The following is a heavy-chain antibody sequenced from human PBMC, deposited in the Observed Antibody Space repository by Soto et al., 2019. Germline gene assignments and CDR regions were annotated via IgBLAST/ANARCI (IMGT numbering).Heavy chain of an antibody. V-gene: IGHV1-58*01. CDR3: AADKLMGGGYSLDV. D-gene: IGHD3-22*01. CDR1: GFTFTSSA. Sequence: SVKVSCKASGFTFTSSAVQWVRQARGQRLEWIGWIVVGSGNTNYAQKFQERVTITRDMSTSTAYMELSSLRSEDTAVYYCAADKLMGGGYSLDVWGQGTTVTVSS. J-gene: IGHJ6*02. CDR2: IVVGSGNT.